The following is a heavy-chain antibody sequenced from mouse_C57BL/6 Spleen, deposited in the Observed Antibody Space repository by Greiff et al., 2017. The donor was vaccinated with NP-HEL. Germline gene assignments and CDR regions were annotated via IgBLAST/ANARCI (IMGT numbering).Heavy chain of an antibody. J-gene: IGHJ2*01. CDR3: ARAPYYDFDY. D-gene: IGHD1-1*01. Sequence: EVKLVESGGGLVKPGGSLKLSCAASGFTFSSYAMSWVRQTPEKMLEWVATISDGGSYTYYPDNVKGRFTISRDNAKNNLYLQMSHLKSEDTAMYYCARAPYYDFDYWGQGTTLTVSS. V-gene: IGHV5-4*03. CDR2: ISDGGSYT. CDR1: GFTFSSYA.